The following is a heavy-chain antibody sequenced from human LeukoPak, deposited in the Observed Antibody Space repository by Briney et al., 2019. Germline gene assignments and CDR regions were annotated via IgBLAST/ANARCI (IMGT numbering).Heavy chain of an antibody. J-gene: IGHJ6*03. CDR2: INQDGSEN. CDR1: GFTFSSYW. Sequence: GGPLRLSCAASGFTFSSYWMSWVRQAPGKGLEWVANINQDGSENYYVDSVRGRFTISRDNAKNSLYLQMNSLRAEDTAVYYCARVPAVAGRYYYYYYYMDVWGKGTTVTVSS. CDR3: ARVPAVAGRYYYYYYYMDV. D-gene: IGHD6-19*01. V-gene: IGHV3-7*01.